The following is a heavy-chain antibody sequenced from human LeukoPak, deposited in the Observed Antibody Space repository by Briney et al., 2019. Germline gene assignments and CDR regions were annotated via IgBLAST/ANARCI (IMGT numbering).Heavy chain of an antibody. V-gene: IGHV4-59*11. CDR1: GGSISSHY. D-gene: IGHD6-6*01. J-gene: IGHJ6*03. CDR3: ARDRTYSSSSGAYYYYMAV. CDR2: IYYSGST. Sequence: SETLSLTCTVSGGSISSHYWSWIRQPPGKGLEWIGYIYYSGSTNYNPSLKSRVTISVDTSKNQFSLKLSSVTAADTAVYYCARDRTYSSSSGAYYYYMAVWGKGTTVTVSS.